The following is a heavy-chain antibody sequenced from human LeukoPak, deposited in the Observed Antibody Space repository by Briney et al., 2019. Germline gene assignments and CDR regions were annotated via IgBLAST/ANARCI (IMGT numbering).Heavy chain of an antibody. D-gene: IGHD1-26*01. CDR1: GFTFSSYG. CDR2: ISGSGGST. J-gene: IGHJ4*02. CDR3: AKDQKRWELRYYFDY. Sequence: GGSLRLSCAASGFTFSSYGMSWVRQAPGKGLEWVSAISGSGGSTYYADSVKGRFTISRDNSKNTLYLQMNSLRAEDTAVYYCAKDQKRWELRYYFDYWGQGTLVTVSS. V-gene: IGHV3-23*01.